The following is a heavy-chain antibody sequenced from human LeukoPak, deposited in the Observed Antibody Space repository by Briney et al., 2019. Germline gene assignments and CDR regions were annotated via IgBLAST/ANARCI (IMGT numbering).Heavy chain of an antibody. CDR1: GFTFSGSA. D-gene: IGHD6-13*01. V-gene: IGHV3-73*01. CDR3: TRRDSSSWYGGKYFDY. J-gene: IGHJ4*02. CDR2: IRSKANSYAT. Sequence: GGSLRLSCAASGFTFSGSAMHWVRQASGKGLEWVGRIRSKANSYATAYAASVKGRFTISRDDSKNTAYLQMNSLKTEDTAVYYCTRRDSSSWYGGKYFDYWGQGTLVTVS.